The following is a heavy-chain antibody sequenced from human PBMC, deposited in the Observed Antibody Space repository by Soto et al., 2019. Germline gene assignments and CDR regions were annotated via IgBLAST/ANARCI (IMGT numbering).Heavy chain of an antibody. CDR1: GGTFSSYA. J-gene: IGHJ3*02. CDR2: IIPIFGTA. D-gene: IGHD2-15*01. Sequence: QVQLVQSGAEVKKPGSSVKVSCKASGGTFSSYAISWVRQAPGQGLEWMGGIIPIFGTANYAQKFQGRVTITADESTSTAYMELSSLRSEDTAVYYCVRDCSGGRCYEGDAFDIWGQGTMVTVSS. CDR3: VRDCSGGRCYEGDAFDI. V-gene: IGHV1-69*12.